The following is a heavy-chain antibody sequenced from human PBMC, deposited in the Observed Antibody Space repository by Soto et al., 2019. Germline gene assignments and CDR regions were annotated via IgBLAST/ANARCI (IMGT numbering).Heavy chain of an antibody. CDR2: IYSGVST. J-gene: IGHJ4*02. Sequence: SETLSLTCTVSGGSISNGYYSWSWIRQSPEKGLEWIGHIYSGVSTYSNPSLNGRLTISIDTSKNQFSLSLSSVTAADTAVYYCARGPSGDKVDYWGQGALVTVSS. CDR1: GGSISNGYYS. V-gene: IGHV4-30-4*01. D-gene: IGHD7-27*01. CDR3: ARGPSGDKVDY.